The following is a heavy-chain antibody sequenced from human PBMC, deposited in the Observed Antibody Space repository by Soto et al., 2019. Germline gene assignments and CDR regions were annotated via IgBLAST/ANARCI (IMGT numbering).Heavy chain of an antibody. V-gene: IGHV4-59*01. J-gene: IGHJ6*02. CDR1: GGSISSYY. CDR2: IYYSGST. D-gene: IGHD3-3*01. CDR3: ARLAVGYDFWTSDYYYYYGMDV. Sequence: SETLSLTCTVSGGSISSYYWSWIRQPPGKGLEWIGYIYYSGSTNYNPSLKSRVTISVDTSKNQFSLKLSSVTAADTAVYYCARLAVGYDFWTSDYYYYYGMDVWGQGTTVTSP.